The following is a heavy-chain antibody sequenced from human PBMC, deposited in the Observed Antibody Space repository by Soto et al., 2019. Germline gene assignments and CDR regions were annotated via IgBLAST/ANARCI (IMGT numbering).Heavy chain of an antibody. V-gene: IGHV4-4*02. D-gene: IGHD3-9*01. Sequence: SETLSLTCAVSGDSISSDKWWSWVRQPPGKGLEWIGEIHHSGRTNYNPSLKSRVTISVDTSKNQFSLKLSFVTAADTAVYYCARGRHILTGYYRDLNYGMDVWGQGTTVTVSS. J-gene: IGHJ6*02. CDR3: ARGRHILTGYYRDLNYGMDV. CDR2: IHHSGRT. CDR1: GDSISSDKW.